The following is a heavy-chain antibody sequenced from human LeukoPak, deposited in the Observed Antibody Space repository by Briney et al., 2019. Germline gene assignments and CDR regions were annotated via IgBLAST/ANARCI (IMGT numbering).Heavy chain of an antibody. Sequence: SETLSLTCAVYGGSFSGYYWSWIRQPPGKGLEWIGEINHSGSTNYNPSLKSRVTISVDTSKNQFSLKLSSVTAADTAVYYCARRYYYYYGMDVWGQGTTVTVFS. V-gene: IGHV4-34*01. J-gene: IGHJ6*02. CDR2: INHSGST. CDR1: GGSFSGYY. CDR3: ARRYYYYYGMDV.